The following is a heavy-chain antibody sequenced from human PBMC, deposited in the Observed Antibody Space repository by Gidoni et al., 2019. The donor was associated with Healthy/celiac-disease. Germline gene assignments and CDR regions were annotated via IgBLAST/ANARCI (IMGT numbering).Heavy chain of an antibody. CDR2: ISYDGSNK. CDR1: GFTFSSYG. Sequence: QVQLVESGGGVVQPGRSLRLSCSASGFTFSSYGMHWVRQAPGKGLEWVAVISYDGSNKYYADSVKGRFTISRDNSKNTLYLQMNSLRAEDTAVYYCAKLGYSGYDSLDYWGQGTLVTVSS. V-gene: IGHV3-30*18. J-gene: IGHJ4*02. CDR3: AKLGYSGYDSLDY. D-gene: IGHD5-12*01.